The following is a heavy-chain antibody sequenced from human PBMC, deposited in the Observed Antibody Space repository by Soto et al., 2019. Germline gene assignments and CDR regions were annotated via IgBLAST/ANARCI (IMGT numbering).Heavy chain of an antibody. J-gene: IGHJ6*03. Sequence: QVQLQESGPGLLKPSETLALTCTVSGGSISSYYCGWIRQHPGKELEWIGYIYYSGSTKYNTSLASRVTRQVDRTKSQFFLMLGCVTAAGTAVYYFARLAGTYPLYSFYYYIDVWGKGTTVTVSS. V-gene: IGHV4-59*08. CDR1: GGSISSYY. D-gene: IGHD3-10*01. CDR2: IYYSGST. CDR3: ARLAGTYPLYSFYYYIDV.